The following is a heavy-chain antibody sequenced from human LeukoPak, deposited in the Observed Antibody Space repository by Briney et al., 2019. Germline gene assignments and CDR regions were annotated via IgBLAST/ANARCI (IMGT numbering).Heavy chain of an antibody. D-gene: IGHD3-10*02. CDR1: GFTLSSYG. J-gene: IGHJ6*04. V-gene: IGHV3-30*18. CDR3: AELGITMIGGV. CDR2: ISYDGSNK. Sequence: GGSLRLSCAASGFTLSSYGMHWVRQAPGKGLEWVAFISYDGSNKYFADSVKGRFTISRDNSKNTLYLQMTSLRAEDTAVYYCAELGITMIGGVWGKGTTVTISS.